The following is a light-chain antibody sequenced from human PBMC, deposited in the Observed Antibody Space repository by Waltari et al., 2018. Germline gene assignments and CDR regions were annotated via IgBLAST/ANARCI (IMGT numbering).Light chain of an antibody. CDR2: DAT. CDR3: QHFDNLLFT. V-gene: IGKV1-33*01. Sequence: QSPSSLSASVGDRVTITCQASQDISHYLNWYQQRPGKAPKVLIYDATLLKIGVPSRFSGSGSGTDFTFAITSLQPEDAATYYCQHFDNLLFTFGQGTKLEI. J-gene: IGKJ2*01. CDR1: QDISHY.